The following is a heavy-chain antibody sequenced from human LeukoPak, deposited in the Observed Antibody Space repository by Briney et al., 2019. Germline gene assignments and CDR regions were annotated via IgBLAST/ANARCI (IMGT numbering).Heavy chain of an antibody. CDR3: AKDLSQSSSSLVWAYYYYYMDV. V-gene: IGHV1-18*01. J-gene: IGHJ6*03. Sequence: GASVKVSCKASGYTFTSYGISWVRQAPGQGLEWMGWISAYNGNTNYAQKLQGRVTMTTDTSTSTAYMELRSLRSDDTAVYYCAKDLSQSSSSLVWAYYYYYMDVWGKGTTVTVSS. CDR2: ISAYNGNT. D-gene: IGHD6-6*01. CDR1: GYTFTSYG.